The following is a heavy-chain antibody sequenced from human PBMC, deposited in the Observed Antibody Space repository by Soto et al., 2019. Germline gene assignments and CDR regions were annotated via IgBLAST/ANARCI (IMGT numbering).Heavy chain of an antibody. J-gene: IGHJ4*02. Sequence: ASVKVSCKASGYTFTGNYMHWVRQAPGQGLEWMGWINPNSGVTNYAQKFQGWVTMTRDTSISTAYMEVRGLTSDDTAVYYCAREYISSWFDYWGQGTLVTVSS. CDR1: GYTFTGNY. CDR3: AREYISSWFDY. D-gene: IGHD6-13*01. CDR2: INPNSGVT. V-gene: IGHV1-2*04.